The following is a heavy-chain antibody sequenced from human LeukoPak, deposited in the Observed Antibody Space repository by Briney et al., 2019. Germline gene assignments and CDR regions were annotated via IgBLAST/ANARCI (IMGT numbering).Heavy chain of an antibody. CDR3: AGNWGYAFDI. CDR1: GFTFSTYT. CDR2: ITSSSTYI. Sequence: PGGSLRLSCAASGFTFSTYTMNWVRQAPGKGLEWVSSITSSSTYIYYADSVKGRFTISRDNAKNSLYLQMNSLRAEDMAVYYCAGNWGYAFDIWGQGTMVTVSS. V-gene: IGHV3-21*01. D-gene: IGHD7-27*01. J-gene: IGHJ3*02.